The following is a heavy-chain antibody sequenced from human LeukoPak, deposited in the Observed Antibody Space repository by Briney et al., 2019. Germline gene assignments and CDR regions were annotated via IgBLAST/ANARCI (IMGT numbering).Heavy chain of an antibody. V-gene: IGHV4-59*01. D-gene: IGHD3-9*01. CDR3: ARSIRYFVWPYFDY. CDR1: GGSISSYY. J-gene: IGHJ4*02. Sequence: SETLSLTCTVSGGSISSYYWSWIRQPPGKGLEWIWYIYYSGSTNYNTSLKSRVTISVDTSKNQFSLKLSSVTAADTAVYYCARSIRYFVWPYFDYWGQGALVTVSS. CDR2: IYYSGST.